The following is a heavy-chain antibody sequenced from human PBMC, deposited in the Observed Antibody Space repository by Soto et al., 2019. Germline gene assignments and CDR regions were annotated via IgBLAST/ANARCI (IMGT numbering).Heavy chain of an antibody. J-gene: IGHJ4*02. V-gene: IGHV1-46*01. Sequence: QVQLGQSGAEVKKPRASVKLSCRASGYTFTSNYMHWVRQAPGQGLEWMGRIQPSSGVTRVAQKLKGKFTMTRDTSRSTVYMELRSLTSHDTAVYFCARDYGDYVFDYWGQGTLVTVSS. D-gene: IGHD4-17*01. CDR3: ARDYGDYVFDY. CDR2: IQPSSGVT. CDR1: GYTFTSNY.